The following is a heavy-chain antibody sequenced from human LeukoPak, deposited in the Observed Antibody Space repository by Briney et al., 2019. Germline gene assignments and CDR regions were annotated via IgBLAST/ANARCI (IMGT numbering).Heavy chain of an antibody. D-gene: IGHD2-2*01. V-gene: IGHV3-43*02. CDR2: ISGDGDST. CDR3: AKGDIVVVPAATKIYYYYYGMDV. J-gene: IGHJ6*02. CDR1: GFTFDDYA. Sequence: GGSLRLSCAASGFTFDDYAMHWVRQAPGKGLEWVSLISGDGDSTYYADSVKGRFTISRDNSKNSLYLQMNSLRTEDTALYYCAKGDIVVVPAATKIYYYYYGMDVWGQGTTVTVSS.